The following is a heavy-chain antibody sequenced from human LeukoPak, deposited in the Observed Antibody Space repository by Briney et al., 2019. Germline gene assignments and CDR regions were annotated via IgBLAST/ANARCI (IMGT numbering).Heavy chain of an antibody. CDR2: INPNSGGT. J-gene: IGHJ4*02. V-gene: IGHV1-2*02. CDR3: ARGPGAAVDY. D-gene: IGHD6-13*01. Sequence: ASVKVSCKASGYTFTGYYMHWVRQAPGQGLEWMGWINPNSGGTNYAQKFQGRVTITRNTSISTAYMELSSLRSEDTAVYYCARGPGAAVDYWGQGTLVTVSS. CDR1: GYTFTGYY.